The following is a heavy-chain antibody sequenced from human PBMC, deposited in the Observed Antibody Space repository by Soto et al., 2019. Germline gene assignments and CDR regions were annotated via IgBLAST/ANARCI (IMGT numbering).Heavy chain of an antibody. D-gene: IGHD1-26*01. V-gene: IGHV4-4*07. CDR3: AGIGEEVYYGMDV. J-gene: IGHJ6*02. Sequence: ETLSLTCTVSGGSMSSYYWNWVRQPAGRGLEWIGRIYARGDTNYNPSLKSRVTMFVDRSTNEFSLRLTSVTAADTAVYYCAGIGEEVYYGMDVWGQGTTVTVSS. CDR1: GGSMSSYY. CDR2: IYARGDT.